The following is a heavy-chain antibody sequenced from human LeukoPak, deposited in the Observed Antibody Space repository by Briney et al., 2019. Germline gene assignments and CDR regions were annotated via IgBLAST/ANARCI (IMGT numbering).Heavy chain of an antibody. D-gene: IGHD5-24*01. CDR2: IYYSGST. Sequence: PSETLSLTCTVSGGSITSSSYYWGWIRQPPGKGLEWIGSIYYSGSTYYNPSLKSRVTISVDTSKNQFSLKLSSVAAADTAVYYCARGRWLPLPDQWGQGTLVTVSS. J-gene: IGHJ4*02. V-gene: IGHV4-39*07. CDR1: GGSITSSSYY. CDR3: ARGRWLPLPDQ.